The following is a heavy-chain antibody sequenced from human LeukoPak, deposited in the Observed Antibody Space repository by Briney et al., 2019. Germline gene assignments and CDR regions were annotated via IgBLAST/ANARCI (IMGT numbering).Heavy chain of an antibody. V-gene: IGHV4-38-2*02. Sequence: SETLSLTCTVSGYSISSGYYWGWIRQPPGKGLEWIGSVDHSGGTYYNPSLRSRVSISVDTSKNQFSLKLSSVTAADTAVYSCAGFTFFRGVITFDYWGQGTLVTVSS. D-gene: IGHD3-10*01. CDR1: GYSISSGYY. CDR2: VDHSGGT. CDR3: AGFTFFRGVITFDY. J-gene: IGHJ4*02.